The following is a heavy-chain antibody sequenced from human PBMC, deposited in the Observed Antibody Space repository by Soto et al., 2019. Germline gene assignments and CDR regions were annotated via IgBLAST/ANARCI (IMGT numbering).Heavy chain of an antibody. D-gene: IGHD3-22*01. CDR3: AASKSRYYYDSSGYYLFHGMDV. V-gene: IGHV1-58*02. J-gene: IGHJ6*02. CDR2: IVVGSGNT. Sequence: ASVKVSCKASGFTFTSSAMQWVRQARGQRLEWIGWIVVGSGNTNYAQKFQERVTITRDMSTSTAYMELSSLRSEDTAVYYCAASKSRYYYDSSGYYLFHGMDVWGQGTTVTVSS. CDR1: GFTFTSSA.